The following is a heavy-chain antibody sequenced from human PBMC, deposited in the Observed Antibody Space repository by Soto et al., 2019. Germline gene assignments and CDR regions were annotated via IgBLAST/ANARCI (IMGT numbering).Heavy chain of an antibody. CDR3: ARDRVVVVPAAVDY. Sequence: QVQLVESGGGVVQPGRSLRLSCAASGFTFSSYALHWVRQAPGKRLEWVAFISYDGSNKYYADSVKGRFTISRDNSKNTLYLQMNSLRPEDTAVYYCARDRVVVVPAAVDYWGQGTLVTVSS. CDR2: ISYDGSNK. V-gene: IGHV3-30-3*01. J-gene: IGHJ4*02. CDR1: GFTFSSYA. D-gene: IGHD2-2*01.